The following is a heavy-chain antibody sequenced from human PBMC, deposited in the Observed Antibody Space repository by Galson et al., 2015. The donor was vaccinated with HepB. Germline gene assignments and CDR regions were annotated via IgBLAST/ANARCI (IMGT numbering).Heavy chain of an antibody. V-gene: IGHV3-53*04. D-gene: IGHD3-9*01. CDR1: GFTASSNY. CDR3: ARDDYDILTGRTLDY. Sequence: SLRLSCAASGFTASSNYMSWVRQAPGKGLEWVSVIYSGGSTYYADSVKGRFTISRHNSKNTLYLQMNSLRAEDTAVYYCARDDYDILTGRTLDYWGQGTLVTVSS. CDR2: IYSGGST. J-gene: IGHJ4*02.